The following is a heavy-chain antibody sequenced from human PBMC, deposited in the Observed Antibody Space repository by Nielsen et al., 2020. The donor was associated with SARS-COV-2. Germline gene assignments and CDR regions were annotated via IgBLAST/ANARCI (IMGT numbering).Heavy chain of an antibody. CDR2: IDPSDSYT. CDR1: GGTFSSYA. Sequence: KVSCKASGGTFSSYAISWVRQMPGKGLEWMGRIDPSDSYTNYSPSFQGHVTISADKSISTAYLQWSSLKASDTAMYYCARLVYGDYEGYYYGMDVWGQGTTVTVSS. D-gene: IGHD4-17*01. CDR3: ARLVYGDYEGYYYGMDV. J-gene: IGHJ6*02. V-gene: IGHV5-10-1*01.